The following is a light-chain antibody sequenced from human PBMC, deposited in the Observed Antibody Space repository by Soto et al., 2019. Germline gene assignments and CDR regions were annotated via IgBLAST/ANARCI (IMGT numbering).Light chain of an antibody. CDR3: QAWDSSTAVV. Sequence: SYELTQPPSVSVSPGQTASITCSGGKLGDKYACWYQQKPGQSPVLVIYQDSKRPSGIPERFSGSNSGNTATLTISGTHAMDEADYYCQAWDSSTAVVFGGGTKLTVL. V-gene: IGLV3-1*01. J-gene: IGLJ2*01. CDR2: QDS. CDR1: KLGDKY.